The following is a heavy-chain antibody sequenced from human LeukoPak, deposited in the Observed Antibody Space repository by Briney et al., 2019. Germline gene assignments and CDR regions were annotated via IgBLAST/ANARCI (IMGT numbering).Heavy chain of an antibody. D-gene: IGHD6-13*01. CDR1: GGSLSGYY. V-gene: IGHV4-34*01. J-gene: IGHJ4*02. Sequence: SETLSLTCGVSGGSLSGYYCNWIPQTSGKGLEWIGEINHSGTTNFDPSLRGRVAISVDRSNNQCSLRLTSVTAADTAVYYCARDPCSRSSCPLRYWGQGTQVTVSS. CDR2: INHSGTT. CDR3: ARDPCSRSSCPLRY.